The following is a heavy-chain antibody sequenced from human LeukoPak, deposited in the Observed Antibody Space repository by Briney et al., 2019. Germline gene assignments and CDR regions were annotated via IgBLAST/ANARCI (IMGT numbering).Heavy chain of an antibody. V-gene: IGHV5-51*01. D-gene: IGHD6-19*01. CDR3: ARQYSSGWYWFDS. CDR2: IYPGDSDT. J-gene: IGHJ5*01. Sequence: GESLKISCKGSGYSFSSYWIAWVRQMPGKGPEWMGIIYPGDSDTRYSPSFQGQVTISADKSINTAYLQWSGLKASDTAMYYCARQYSSGWYWFDSWGQGTLVIVSS. CDR1: GYSFSSYW.